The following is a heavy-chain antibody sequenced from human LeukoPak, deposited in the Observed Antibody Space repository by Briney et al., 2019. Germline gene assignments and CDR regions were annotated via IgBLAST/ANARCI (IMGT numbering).Heavy chain of an antibody. CDR1: GFTFSSYT. V-gene: IGHV3-23*01. CDR2: LRGSGGST. CDR3: AKDGGSGILY. Sequence: PGGSLRLSCAASGFTFSSYTMTWVRQAPGKGLEWVSTLRGSGGSTYYADSVKGRFTISRDNAKNSLYLQMNSLRAEDTAIYYCAKDGGSGILYWGQGTLVTVSS. J-gene: IGHJ4*02. D-gene: IGHD3-10*01.